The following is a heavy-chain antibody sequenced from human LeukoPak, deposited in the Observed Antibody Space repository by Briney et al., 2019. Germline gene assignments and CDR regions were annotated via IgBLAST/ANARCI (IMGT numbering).Heavy chain of an antibody. Sequence: GGSLRLSCEASGFTFITYGMHWVRQASGKGLEWVAFIRFDGSNKEYADSVKGRFTISRDNSKNTLYLQMNSLRAEDTAVYYCAKDNWNYDDAFDIWGQGTMVTVSS. CDR1: GFTFITYG. CDR2: IRFDGSNK. J-gene: IGHJ3*02. D-gene: IGHD1-7*01. V-gene: IGHV3-30*02. CDR3: AKDNWNYDDAFDI.